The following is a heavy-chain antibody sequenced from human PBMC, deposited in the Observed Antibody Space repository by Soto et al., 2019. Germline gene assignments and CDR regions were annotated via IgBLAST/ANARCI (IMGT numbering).Heavy chain of an antibody. CDR3: ARDSGYGDPFDY. Sequence: QVQLQESGPGLVKPSETLSLTCTVSGGYISPYYWSWIRQPPGTGLEWIGYIFYSGNTNYNPSLRSRVTISVDTSKNQFSLKLSSVTAADTAVYYCARDSGYGDPFDYWGQGTLVTVSS. CDR2: IFYSGNT. D-gene: IGHD4-17*01. J-gene: IGHJ4*02. CDR1: GGYISPYY. V-gene: IGHV4-59*01.